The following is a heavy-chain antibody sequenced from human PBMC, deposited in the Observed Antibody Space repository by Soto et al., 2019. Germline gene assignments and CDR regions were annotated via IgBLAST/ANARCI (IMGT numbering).Heavy chain of an antibody. V-gene: IGHV3-48*02. Sequence: EVQVVESGGGLVQPGGSLRLSCGTSGFPFSGYSMNWVRQAPGKGLEWVSDISGSSTTINYADSVKGRFTISRDNAKNSLHLQMHSLRDEDTAVYYCARGRNYGDSEGFDYWGQGTLVTVSS. D-gene: IGHD4-17*01. CDR2: ISGSSTTI. CDR1: GFPFSGYS. CDR3: ARGRNYGDSEGFDY. J-gene: IGHJ4*02.